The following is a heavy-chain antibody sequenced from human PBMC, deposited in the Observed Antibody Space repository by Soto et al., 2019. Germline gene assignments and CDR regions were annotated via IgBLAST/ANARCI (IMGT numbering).Heavy chain of an antibody. D-gene: IGHD6-13*01. CDR1: GFTFSSYG. V-gene: IGHV3-30*18. CDR3: AKDRRAVISATGRVLFDP. CDR2: ISYDGDNK. J-gene: IGHJ5*02. Sequence: VGSLRLSCAASGFTFSSYGMHWVRQAPGKGLEWVAVISYDGDNKYYADSVKGRFTISRDNSKNTLFLQMNSLRPEDTAVYYCAKDRRAVISATGRVLFDPWGQGTLVTVSS.